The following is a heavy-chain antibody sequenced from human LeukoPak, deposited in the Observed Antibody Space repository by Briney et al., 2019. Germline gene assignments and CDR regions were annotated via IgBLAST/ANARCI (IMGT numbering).Heavy chain of an antibody. CDR3: VGVGDRYWYFDL. J-gene: IGHJ2*01. CDR2: IYYSGSI. D-gene: IGHD4-17*01. CDR1: GGSISSSTYY. Sequence: SETLSLTCTVSGGSISSSTYYWGWIRQPPGKGLEWIGSIYYSGSINYNPSLKSRISISVDTSKNHFSLKLSSVTAADTAVYYCVGVGDRYWYFDLWGRGTLVTVFS. V-gene: IGHV4-39*02.